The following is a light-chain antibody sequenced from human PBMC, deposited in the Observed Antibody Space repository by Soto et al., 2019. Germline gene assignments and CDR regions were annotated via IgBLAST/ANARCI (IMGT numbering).Light chain of an antibody. CDR1: SSDVGGYNY. CDR3: TSFAGSGTYV. J-gene: IGLJ1*01. Sequence: QSVLTQPASGSGSPGQSIAISCTGTSSDVGGYNYVSWYQQHPGKAPKLIIFDVTNRPSGVSDRFSGSKSGSTASLTISGLQADDEADYYCTSFAGSGTYVFGTGTKVTVL. CDR2: DVT. V-gene: IGLV2-14*01.